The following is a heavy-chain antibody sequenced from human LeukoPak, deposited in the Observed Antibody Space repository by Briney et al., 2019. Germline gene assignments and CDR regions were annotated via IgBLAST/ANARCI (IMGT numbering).Heavy chain of an antibody. CDR2: IIPIFGTA. D-gene: IGHD3-22*01. CDR1: GGTFSSYA. V-gene: IGHV1-69*06. CDR3: ARAYYYDSSEWFDP. J-gene: IGHJ5*02. Sequence: SVKVSCKASGGTFSSYAISWVRQAPGQGLEWMGGIIPIFGTANYAQKFQGRVTITADKSTSTAYMELSSLRSEDTAVYYCARAYYYDSSEWFDPWGQGTLVTVSS.